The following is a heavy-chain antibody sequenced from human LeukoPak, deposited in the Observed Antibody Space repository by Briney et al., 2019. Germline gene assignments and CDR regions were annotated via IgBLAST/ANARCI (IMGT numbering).Heavy chain of an antibody. CDR1: GFTFSSYA. V-gene: IGHV3-23*01. Sequence: GGSLRLSCAASGFTFSSYAMSWVRQAPGKGLEWVSAISGSGGSTYYADSVKGRFTISRDNSKNTLYLQMNSLRAEDMAVYYCAKGESNWNAGDFDYWGQGTLVTVSS. CDR2: ISGSGGST. J-gene: IGHJ4*02. D-gene: IGHD1-20*01. CDR3: AKGESNWNAGDFDY.